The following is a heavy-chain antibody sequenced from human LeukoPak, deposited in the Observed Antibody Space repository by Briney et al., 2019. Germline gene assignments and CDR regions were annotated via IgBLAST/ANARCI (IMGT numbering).Heavy chain of an antibody. D-gene: IGHD6-6*01. V-gene: IGHV1-69*13. CDR1: GGTFSSYA. CDR3: AREVQTRPIERWFDP. Sequence: GASVKVSCKASGGTFSSYAISWVRQAPGQGLEWMGGIIPIFGTANYAQKFQGRVTITADESTSTAYMELSSLRSEDTAVYYCAREVQTRPIERWFDPWGQGTLVTVSS. CDR2: IIPIFGTA. J-gene: IGHJ5*02.